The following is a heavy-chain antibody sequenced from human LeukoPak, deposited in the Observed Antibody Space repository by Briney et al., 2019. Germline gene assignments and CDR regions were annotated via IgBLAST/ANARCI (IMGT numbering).Heavy chain of an antibody. CDR1: GGSISSYY. Sequence: ASETPSLTCTVSGGSISSYYWSWIRQPPGKGLEWIGYIYYSGSTNYNPSLKSRVTISVDTSKNQFSLKLSSVTAADTAVYYCARARITMVRGVISPYYFDYWGQGTLVTVSS. CDR3: ARARITMVRGVISPYYFDY. CDR2: IYYSGST. J-gene: IGHJ4*02. V-gene: IGHV4-59*08. D-gene: IGHD3-10*01.